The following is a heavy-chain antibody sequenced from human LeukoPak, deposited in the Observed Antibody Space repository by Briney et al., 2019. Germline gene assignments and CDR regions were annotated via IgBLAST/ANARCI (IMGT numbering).Heavy chain of an antibody. CDR1: GYTLTELS. Sequence: GASVKVSCKVSGYTLTELSMHWVRQAPGKGLEWMGGFDPEDGERIYAQKFQGRVTMTEDTSTDTAYMELSSLRSDDTAVYYCARGLYCSGGSCFIDYWGQGTLVTVSS. D-gene: IGHD2-15*01. J-gene: IGHJ4*02. V-gene: IGHV1-24*01. CDR2: FDPEDGER. CDR3: ARGLYCSGGSCFIDY.